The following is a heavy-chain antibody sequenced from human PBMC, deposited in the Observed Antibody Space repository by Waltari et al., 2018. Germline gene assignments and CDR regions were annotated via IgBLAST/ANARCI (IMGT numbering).Heavy chain of an antibody. D-gene: IGHD3-3*01. CDR3: ARGFRTYYDFWRGYFGWYFDY. J-gene: IGHJ4*02. CDR1: GGSFSGYY. CDR2: LNHSGIT. Sequence: QVQLQQWGAGLLKPSETLSLTCAVYGGSFSGYYWSWIRQPPGKGLEWIGELNHSGITNDNPSLNRRVTISVDTSKNQFSLKLSSVTAADTAVYYCARGFRTYYDFWRGYFGWYFDYWGQGTLVTVSS. V-gene: IGHV4-34*01.